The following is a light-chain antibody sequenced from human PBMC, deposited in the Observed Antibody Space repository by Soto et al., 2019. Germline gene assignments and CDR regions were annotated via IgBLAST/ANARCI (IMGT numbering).Light chain of an antibody. V-gene: IGKV1-27*01. CDR3: QKYNSAIT. CDR1: QGISNY. J-gene: IGKJ5*01. Sequence: DIQMTQSPSTLSASVGDRVTITCRASQGISNYLAWYQQKPGKVPKLLIYAASTLQSGVPSRFSGSGSGTDSTLTISSLHPEYVATYYCQKYNSAITFGQGTRLEIK. CDR2: AAS.